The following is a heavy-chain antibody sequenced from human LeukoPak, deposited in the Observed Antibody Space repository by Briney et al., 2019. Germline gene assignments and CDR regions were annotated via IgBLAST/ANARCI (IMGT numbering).Heavy chain of an antibody. D-gene: IGHD2-21*02. J-gene: IGHJ6*02. CDR1: GFTVSSYA. CDR3: ARGSMGDSHYYYYYGMDV. Sequence: GGSLRLSCAASGFTVSSYAMHWVRQPIGKGLEWVSALGIAGDTFYPGSVKGRFTISRENAKNSLYLQMNSLRAEDTAVYYCARGSMGDSHYYYYYGMDVWGQGTTVTVSS. V-gene: IGHV3-13*01. CDR2: LGIAGDT.